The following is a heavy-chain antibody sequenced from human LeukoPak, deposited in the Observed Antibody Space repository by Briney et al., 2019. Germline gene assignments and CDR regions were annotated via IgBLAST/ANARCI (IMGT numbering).Heavy chain of an antibody. CDR1: GGSISSSSYY. D-gene: IGHD6-19*01. Sequence: SETLSLTCTVSGGSISSSSYYWGWIRQPPGKGLEWIGSIYYSGSTYYNPSLKSRVTISVDTSKNQFSLKLSSVTAADTAVYYCARRGSGWGFVDYWGQGTLVTVSS. J-gene: IGHJ4*02. CDR2: IYYSGST. CDR3: ARRGSGWGFVDY. V-gene: IGHV4-39*01.